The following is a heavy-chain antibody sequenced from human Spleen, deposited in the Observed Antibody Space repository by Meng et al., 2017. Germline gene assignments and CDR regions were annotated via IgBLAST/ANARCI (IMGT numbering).Heavy chain of an antibody. CDR3: ARAHSSSNWFDP. D-gene: IGHD6-6*01. Sequence: SGPTLVTPTQTLTLTCTFSGFSLTTSGMRVSWIRQHPGTALEWLARIDGDDDKFYSTSLKTRLTISKDTSKNQVVLTMTNMDPVDTATYYCARAHSSSNWFDPWGQGTLVTVSS. J-gene: IGHJ5*02. CDR1: GFSLTTSGMR. V-gene: IGHV2-70*04. CDR2: IDGDDDK.